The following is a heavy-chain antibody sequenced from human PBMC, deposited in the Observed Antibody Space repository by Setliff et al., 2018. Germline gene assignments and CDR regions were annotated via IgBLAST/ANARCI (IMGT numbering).Heavy chain of an antibody. CDR3: TVYNTGSSKDHY. Sequence: SETLSLTCAVSGGSISSGDASWSWVRQPPGKGLEWIGSIYHSGSTNYNPSLKSRVTISVDTSKNQFSLKLSSVTAADTALYYCTVYNTGSSKDHYWGQGTPATVSS. CDR1: GGSISSGDAS. J-gene: IGHJ4*02. D-gene: IGHD2-8*02. CDR2: IYHSGST. V-gene: IGHV4-30-2*03.